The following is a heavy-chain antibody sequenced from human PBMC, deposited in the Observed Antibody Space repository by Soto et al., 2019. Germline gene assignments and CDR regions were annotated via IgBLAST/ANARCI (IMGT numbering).Heavy chain of an antibody. CDR2: IDWDDDK. V-gene: IGHV2-70*04. Sequence: SGPTLGNPTQTLTLTCTFSGISLSTSGMRVSWIRQPPGKALEWLARIDWDDDKFYSTSLKTRLTISKDTSKNQVVLTMTNMDPVDTARYYCARLLLDDDYYGTGLYIDFLGHGLTVTV. CDR3: ARLLLDDDYYGTGLYIDF. D-gene: IGHD3-10*01. CDR1: GISLSTSGMR. J-gene: IGHJ6*02.